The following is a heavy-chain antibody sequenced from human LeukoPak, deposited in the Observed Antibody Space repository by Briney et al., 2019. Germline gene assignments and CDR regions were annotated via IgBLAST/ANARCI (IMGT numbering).Heavy chain of an antibody. CDR1: GFTVSSNY. D-gene: IGHD2-2*01. CDR3: ARVLVVPAAMGYYYYGMDV. CDR2: IYSGGST. J-gene: IGHJ6*02. Sequence: GGSLRLSCAASGFTVSSNYMSWVRQAPGKGLEWVSVIYSGGSTYHADSVKGRFTISRDNSKNTLYLQMNSLRAEDTAVYYCARVLVVPAAMGYYYYGMDVWGQGTTVTVSS. V-gene: IGHV3-66*01.